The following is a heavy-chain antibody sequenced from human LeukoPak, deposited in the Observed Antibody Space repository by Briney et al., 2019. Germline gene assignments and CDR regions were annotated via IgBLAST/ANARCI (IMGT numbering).Heavy chain of an antibody. Sequence: GGSLRLSCAASGFTFSSYSMNWVRQAPGKGLEWVSSISSSSYIYYADSVKGRFTISRDNAKNSLYLQMNSLRAEDTAVYYCARGSPVGYFDYWGQGTLVTVSS. CDR1: GFTFSSYS. J-gene: IGHJ4*02. V-gene: IGHV3-21*01. D-gene: IGHD3-16*01. CDR2: ISSSSYI. CDR3: ARGSPVGYFDY.